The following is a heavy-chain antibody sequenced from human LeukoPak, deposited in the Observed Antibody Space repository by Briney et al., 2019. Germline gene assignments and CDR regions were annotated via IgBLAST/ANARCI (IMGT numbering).Heavy chain of an antibody. J-gene: IGHJ4*02. V-gene: IGHV3-30*03. D-gene: IGHD6-6*01. Sequence: PGGSLRLSCVASGFTFSSYGMHWVRQAPGKGLEWVAVISYDGSNKYYADSVKGRFTISRDNSKNTLYLQMNSLRAEETAVYYCATGLLYSSSLFDYWGQGTLVTVSS. CDR1: GFTFSSYG. CDR2: ISYDGSNK. CDR3: ATGLLYSSSLFDY.